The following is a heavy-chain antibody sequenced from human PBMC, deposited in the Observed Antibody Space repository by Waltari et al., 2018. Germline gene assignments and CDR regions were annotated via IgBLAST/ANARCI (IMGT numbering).Heavy chain of an antibody. D-gene: IGHD3-3*01. CDR1: GFTFSSYA. CDR2: ISGSGGST. Sequence: EVQLVESGGGLVQPGGSLRLSCAASGFTFSSYAMSWVRQAPGKGLEWVSAISGSGGSTYHADSVKCRFTISRDNSKNTLYLQMNSLRAEDTAVYYCAKENRILRFLEWFLAFDYWGQGTLVTVSS. V-gene: IGHV3-23*04. CDR3: AKENRILRFLEWFLAFDY. J-gene: IGHJ4*02.